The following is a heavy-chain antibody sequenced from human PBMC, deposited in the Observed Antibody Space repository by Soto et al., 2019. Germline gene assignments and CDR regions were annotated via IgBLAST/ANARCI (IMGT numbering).Heavy chain of an antibody. Sequence: QVQLAQSGAEMKKPGSSVKVSCKASGGTFSRFAIIWVRQAPGQGPEWMGGIIPTFTTANYAQKFQGRVTITADVSTTTAYMELSSLRSEDTAVYYCARVAATVTTRGALDVWGQGTMVTVSS. V-gene: IGHV1-69*12. D-gene: IGHD4-17*01. CDR1: GGTFSRFA. CDR2: IIPTFTTA. CDR3: ARVAATVTTRGALDV. J-gene: IGHJ3*01.